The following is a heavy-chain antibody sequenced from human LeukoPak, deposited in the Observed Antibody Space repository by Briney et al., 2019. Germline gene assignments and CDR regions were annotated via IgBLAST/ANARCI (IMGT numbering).Heavy chain of an antibody. CDR1: GFTVSSNY. CDR3: ARYGSGSYYNLDYYYYYMDV. J-gene: IGHJ6*03. D-gene: IGHD3-10*01. Sequence: GGSLRLSCAASGFTVSSNYMSWVRQAPGKGLEWVSVIYSGGSTYYADSVKGRFTISRDNSKNTLYLQMNSLRAEDTAVYYCARYGSGSYYNLDYYYYYMDVWGKGTTVTVSS. CDR2: IYSGGST. V-gene: IGHV3-66*02.